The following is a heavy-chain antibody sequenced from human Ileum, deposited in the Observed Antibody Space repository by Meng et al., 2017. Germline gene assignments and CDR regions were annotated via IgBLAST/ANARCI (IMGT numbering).Heavy chain of an antibody. Sequence: GESLKISCAASGFTFDDYAMHWVRQAPGKGLEWVSLISWDGGSTYYADSVKGRFTISRDNSNNSLYLQMNSLRVENTALYYCAKDRYCSYTSCYAGLDYWGQGTLVTVSS. D-gene: IGHD2-2*01. V-gene: IGHV3-43D*04. J-gene: IGHJ4*02. CDR3: AKDRYCSYTSCYAGLDY. CDR1: GFTFDDYA. CDR2: ISWDGGST.